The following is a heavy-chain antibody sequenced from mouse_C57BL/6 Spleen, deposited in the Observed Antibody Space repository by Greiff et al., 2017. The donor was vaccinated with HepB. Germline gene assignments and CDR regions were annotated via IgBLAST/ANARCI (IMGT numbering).Heavy chain of an antibody. CDR3: ARDDYYGSSLAWFAY. D-gene: IGHD1-1*01. CDR2: ISDGGSYT. V-gene: IGHV5-4*01. J-gene: IGHJ3*01. CDR1: GFTFSSYA. Sequence: EVQVVESGGGLVKPGGSLKLSCAASGFTFSSYAMSWVRQTPEKRLEWVATISDGGSYTYYPDNVKGRFTISRDNAKNNLYLQMSHLKSEDTAMYYCARDDYYGSSLAWFAYWGQGTLVTVSA.